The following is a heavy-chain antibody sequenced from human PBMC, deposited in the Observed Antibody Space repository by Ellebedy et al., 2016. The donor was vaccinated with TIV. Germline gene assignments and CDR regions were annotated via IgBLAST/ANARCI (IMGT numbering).Heavy chain of an antibody. Sequence: GESLKISCAASGFTVSSNYMSWVRRAPGQGLGWVSVIYGGGNTNYAEHVEGRFTISRDNSKNTVYLQMNSLRAEDAAKYYCTKHRPSASMDVWGQGTTVAVSS. V-gene: IGHV3-53*01. J-gene: IGHJ6*02. CDR2: IYGGGNT. CDR1: GFTVSSNY. CDR3: TKHRPSASMDV. D-gene: IGHD6-25*01.